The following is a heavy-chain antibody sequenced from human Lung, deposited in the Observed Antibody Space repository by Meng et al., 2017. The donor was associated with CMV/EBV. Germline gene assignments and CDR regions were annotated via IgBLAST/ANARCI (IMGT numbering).Heavy chain of an antibody. D-gene: IGHD2-15*01. CDR3: ARGMGSPPRSKLLGSRRTRDFYYGLDV. CDR1: GGSFSGFY. V-gene: IGHV4-34*01. CDR2: ISHSGST. J-gene: IGHJ6*02. Sequence: SETLSLXCAVYGGSFSGFYWSWIRQPPGKGLEWIGAISHSGSTNYKPSLKSRVTILVDTSKNQFSRKLNSLTAADTAVYYCARGMGSPPRSKLLGSRRTRDFYYGLDVWXQGTTVTVSS.